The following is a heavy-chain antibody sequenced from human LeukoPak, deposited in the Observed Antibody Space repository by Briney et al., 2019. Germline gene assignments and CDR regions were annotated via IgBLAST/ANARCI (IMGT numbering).Heavy chain of an antibody. Sequence: GASVTVSCKASGYTFTGYYMHWVRQAPGQGLEWMGRINPNSGGTNYAQKFQGRVTMTRDTPISTAYMELSRLRSDDTAVYYCAVLMITFGGVIAQTLTLDYWGQGTLVTVSS. CDR1: GYTFTGYY. V-gene: IGHV1-2*06. D-gene: IGHD3-16*02. CDR2: INPNSGGT. CDR3: AVLMITFGGVIAQTLTLDY. J-gene: IGHJ4*02.